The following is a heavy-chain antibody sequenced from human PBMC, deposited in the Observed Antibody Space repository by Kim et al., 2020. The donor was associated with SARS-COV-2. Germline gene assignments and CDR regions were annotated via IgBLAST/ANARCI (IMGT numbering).Heavy chain of an antibody. Sequence: SETLSLTCAVYGGSFSGYYWSWIRQPPGKGLEWIGEINHSGSTNYNPSLKSRVTISVDTSKNQFSLKLSSVTAADTAVYYCARGGYFVWFDPWGQGTLVTVSS. CDR1: GGSFSGYY. D-gene: IGHD3-9*01. CDR3: ARGGYFVWFDP. V-gene: IGHV4-34*01. CDR2: INHSGST. J-gene: IGHJ5*02.